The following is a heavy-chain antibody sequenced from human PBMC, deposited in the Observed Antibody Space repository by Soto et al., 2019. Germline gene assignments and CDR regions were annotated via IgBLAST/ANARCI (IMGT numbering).Heavy chain of an antibody. CDR2: ISVYSGKT. Sequence: GASVKVSCKASGYTFTSYGISWVRQAPGQGLEWMGWISVYSGKTNYAQKLQGRVTMTTDTSTSTIYMELRSLRSDDTAVYYCARDRNGFGNWFDPWGQGTLVTVSS. CDR1: GYTFTSYG. V-gene: IGHV1-18*01. J-gene: IGHJ5*02. CDR3: ARDRNGFGNWFDP. D-gene: IGHD3-3*01.